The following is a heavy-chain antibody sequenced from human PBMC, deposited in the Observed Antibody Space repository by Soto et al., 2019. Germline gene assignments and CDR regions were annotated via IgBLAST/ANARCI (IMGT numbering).Heavy chain of an antibody. V-gene: IGHV5-51*01. D-gene: IGHD3-10*01. CDR3: ARRGSSLGSMDV. J-gene: IGHJ6*02. CDR1: GYGFTTYW. CDR2: IYPEDSET. Sequence: GESLKISGQGSGYGFTTYWIGWVRQMPGKDLEWIGIIYPEDSETRYSPSFQGQVTIAADKSISTAYLHWSSLKASDTAMYYCARRGSSLGSMDVWGQGTTVTVSS.